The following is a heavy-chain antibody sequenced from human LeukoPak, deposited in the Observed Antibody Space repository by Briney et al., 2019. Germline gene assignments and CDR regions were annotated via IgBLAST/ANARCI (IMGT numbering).Heavy chain of an antibody. CDR2: INPSGGST. V-gene: IGHV1-46*01. Sequence: GASVKVSCKASGYTSTSCYMHWVRQAPGQGLEWMGIINPSGGSTSYAQKFQGRVTMTRDTSTSTVYMELSSLRSEDTAVYYCAREGDIVVVPAAKWGDYNWFDPWGQGTLVTVSS. CDR3: AREGDIVVVPAAKWGDYNWFDP. J-gene: IGHJ5*02. D-gene: IGHD2-2*01. CDR1: GYTSTSCY.